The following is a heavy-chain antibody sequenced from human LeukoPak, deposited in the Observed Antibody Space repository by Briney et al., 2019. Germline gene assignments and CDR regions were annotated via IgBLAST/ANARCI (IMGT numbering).Heavy chain of an antibody. Sequence: GGSLRLSCAASGFTFDDYAMHWVRQAPGKGLEWVSLISWDGGSTYYADSVKGRFTISRDNSKNSLYLQMNSLRAEDTALYYCAKGSELLMTMDVWGKGTTVTVSS. CDR2: ISWDGGST. CDR3: AKGSELLMTMDV. D-gene: IGHD1-7*01. CDR1: GFTFDDYA. V-gene: IGHV3-43D*03. J-gene: IGHJ6*04.